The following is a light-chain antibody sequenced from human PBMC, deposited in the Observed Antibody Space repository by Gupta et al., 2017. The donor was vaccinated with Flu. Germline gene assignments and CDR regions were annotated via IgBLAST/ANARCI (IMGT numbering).Light chain of an antibody. CDR3: SSYTAANTWV. V-gene: IGLV2-14*01. CDR2: EVT. Sequence: QSALTQPASVSGSPGQSITISCSGTHSDVGGYQFVTWYQHHPGRAPKLLIYEVTKRPSEISDRFSGSKSGNTASLTXSXLQPEDXADYFCSSYTAANTWVFGSGSRVTVL. CDR1: HSDVGGYQF. J-gene: IGLJ1*01.